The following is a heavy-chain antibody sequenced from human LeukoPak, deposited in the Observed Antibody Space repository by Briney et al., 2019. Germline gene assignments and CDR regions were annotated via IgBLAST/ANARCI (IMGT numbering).Heavy chain of an antibody. D-gene: IGHD3-9*01. CDR1: GGSFSGYY. V-gene: IGHV4-34*01. CDR2: INHSGST. CDR3: ARARALRYFDWLLTRLDY. J-gene: IGHJ4*02. Sequence: SETLSLTCAVYGGSFSGYYWSWIRQPPGKGLEWIGEINHSGSTNYNPSLKSRVTISVDTSKNQFSLKLSSVTAADTAVYYCARARALRYFDWLLTRLDYWGQGTLVTVSS.